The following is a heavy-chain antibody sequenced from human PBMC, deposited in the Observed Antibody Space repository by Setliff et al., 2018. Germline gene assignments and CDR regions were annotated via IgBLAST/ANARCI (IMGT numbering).Heavy chain of an antibody. Sequence: GESLKISCKGSGYSFTSYWIGWVRQMPGKGLEWMGIIYPGDSDSRYSPSFQGQVTISADKSISTAYLQWSSLKASDTAMYYCARQAVAGSDAFDIWGQGTMVTVSS. V-gene: IGHV5-51*01. CDR3: ARQAVAGSDAFDI. J-gene: IGHJ3*02. CDR2: IYPGDSDS. D-gene: IGHD6-19*01. CDR1: GYSFTSYW.